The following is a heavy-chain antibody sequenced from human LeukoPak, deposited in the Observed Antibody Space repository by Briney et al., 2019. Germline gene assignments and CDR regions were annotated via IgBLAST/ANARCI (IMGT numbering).Heavy chain of an antibody. Sequence: PGGSLRLSCAASGFTFSSYAMNWVRQAPGKGLEWVSSISSSSSYIYYADSVKGRFTISRDNAKNSLYLQMNSLRAEDTAVYYCARDRVDVPALYSSEAYFDYWGQGTLVTVSS. J-gene: IGHJ4*02. CDR3: ARDRVDVPALYSSEAYFDY. V-gene: IGHV3-21*01. CDR1: GFTFSSYA. CDR2: ISSSSSYI. D-gene: IGHD6-19*01.